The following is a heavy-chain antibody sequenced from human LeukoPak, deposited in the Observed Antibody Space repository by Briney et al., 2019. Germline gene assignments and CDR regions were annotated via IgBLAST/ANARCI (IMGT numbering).Heavy chain of an antibody. CDR1: GGTFSSYA. Sequence: SVKVSCKASGGTFSSYAISWVRQAPGQGLEWMGGIIPIFGIANYAQKFQGRVTITTDESTSTAYMELSSLRSEDTAVYYCARCPPGVVPAATDWYFDLWGRGTLVTVSS. J-gene: IGHJ2*01. CDR2: IIPIFGIA. V-gene: IGHV1-69*05. D-gene: IGHD2-2*01. CDR3: ARCPPGVVPAATDWYFDL.